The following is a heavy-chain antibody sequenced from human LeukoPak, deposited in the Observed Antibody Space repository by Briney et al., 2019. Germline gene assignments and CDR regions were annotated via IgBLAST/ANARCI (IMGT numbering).Heavy chain of an antibody. J-gene: IGHJ5*02. D-gene: IGHD3-3*01. Sequence: SQTLSLTCAVDGGSFSGYYWSWIRQPPGKGLEWIGEINHSGSTNYNPSLKSRVTISVDTSKNQFSLKLSSVTAADTAVYYCARRRFFRSSRPADGWFDPWGQGTLVTVSS. CDR3: ARRRFFRSSRPADGWFDP. CDR2: INHSGST. V-gene: IGHV4-34*01. CDR1: GGSFSGYY.